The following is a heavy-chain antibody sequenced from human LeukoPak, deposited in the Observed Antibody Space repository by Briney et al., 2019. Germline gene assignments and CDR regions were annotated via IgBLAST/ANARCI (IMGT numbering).Heavy chain of an antibody. Sequence: ASVKVSCKASGYTFTDNYIHWVRQAPGQGLEWMGWINPYSGGTNYAQKLQGRVTMTTDTSTSTAYMELRSLRSDDTAVYYCARGLYYYDSSGYLAVGYWGQGTLVTVSS. J-gene: IGHJ4*02. CDR2: INPYSGGT. CDR3: ARGLYYYDSSGYLAVGY. V-gene: IGHV1-18*04. D-gene: IGHD3-22*01. CDR1: GYTFTDNY.